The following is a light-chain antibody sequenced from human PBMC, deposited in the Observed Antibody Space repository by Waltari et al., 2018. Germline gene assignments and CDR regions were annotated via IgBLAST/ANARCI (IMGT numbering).Light chain of an antibody. Sequence: QSALTQPASVSRSPGQSITISCIGTRTDIGTYHLVSWYQQHPGKAPKLIIYEGTRRPSGVSDRFSGSRSGNAASLTISGLQTEDEADYYCCSYAGRTTFVLLGGGTKLTVL. J-gene: IGLJ2*01. CDR1: RTDIGTYHL. CDR2: EGT. CDR3: CSYAGRTTFVL. V-gene: IGLV2-23*03.